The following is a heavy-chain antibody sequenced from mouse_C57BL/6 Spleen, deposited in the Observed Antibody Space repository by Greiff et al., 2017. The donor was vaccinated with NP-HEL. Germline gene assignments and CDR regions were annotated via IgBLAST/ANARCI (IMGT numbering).Heavy chain of an antibody. Sequence: QVQLKQPGAELVMPGASVKLSCKASGYTFTSYWMHWVKQRPGQGLEWIGEIDPSDSYTNYNQKFKGKSTLTVDKSSSTAYMQLSSLTSEDSAVYYCARYKDYGSSLYAMDYWGQGTSVTVSS. D-gene: IGHD1-1*01. CDR1: GYTFTSYW. CDR2: IDPSDSYT. J-gene: IGHJ4*01. V-gene: IGHV1-69*01. CDR3: ARYKDYGSSLYAMDY.